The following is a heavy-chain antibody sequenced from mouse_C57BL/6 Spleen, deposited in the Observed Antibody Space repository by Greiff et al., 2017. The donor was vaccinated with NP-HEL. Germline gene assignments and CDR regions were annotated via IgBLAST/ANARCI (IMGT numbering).Heavy chain of an antibody. V-gene: IGHV1-81*01. D-gene: IGHD1-1*01. Sequence: VQLQQSGAELARPGASVKLSCKASGYTFTSYGISWVKQRTGQGLEWIGEIYPRSGNTYYNEKFKGKATLTADKSSSTAYMELRSLTSEDSAVYFCARVYYGSIYYAMDYWGQGTSVTVSS. J-gene: IGHJ4*01. CDR1: GYTFTSYG. CDR3: ARVYYGSIYYAMDY. CDR2: IYPRSGNT.